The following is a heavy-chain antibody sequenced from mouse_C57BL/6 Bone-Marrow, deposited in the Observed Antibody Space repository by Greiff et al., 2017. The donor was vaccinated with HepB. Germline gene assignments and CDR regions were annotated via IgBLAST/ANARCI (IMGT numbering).Heavy chain of an antibody. D-gene: IGHD1-1*01. V-gene: IGHV1-7*01. CDR1: GYTFTSYW. Sequence: QVQLKESGAELAKPGASVKLSCKASGYTFTSYWMHWVKQRPGQGLEWIGYINPSSGYTKYNQKFKDKATLTADKSSSTAYMQLSSLTYEDSAVYYGAREGTTVVAHFDYWGQGTTLTVSS. CDR2: INPSSGYT. CDR3: AREGTTVVAHFDY. J-gene: IGHJ2*01.